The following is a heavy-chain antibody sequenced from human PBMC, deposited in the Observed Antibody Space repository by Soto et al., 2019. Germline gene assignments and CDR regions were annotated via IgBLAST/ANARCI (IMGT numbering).Heavy chain of an antibody. CDR3: ARGHSGSQGCFDT. CDR1: GYTFTSYY. D-gene: IGHD1-26*01. J-gene: IGHJ5*02. V-gene: IGHV1-46*01. Sequence: ASVKVSCKASGYTFTSYYIHWVRQAPGQGLEWMGMINPSAGSTSYAQKFQDRVTMTRNTSTTTVYMELSSLRSEDTAVYYCARGHSGSQGCFDTWGQGTLVTVSS. CDR2: INPSAGST.